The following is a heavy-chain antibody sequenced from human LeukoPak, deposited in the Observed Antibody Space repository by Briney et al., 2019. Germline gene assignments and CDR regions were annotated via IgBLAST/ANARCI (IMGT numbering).Heavy chain of an antibody. CDR3: ARAGDYNYYVDS. V-gene: IGHV3-74*01. CDR2: IKSDGSIT. CDR1: GFSFRSYW. D-gene: IGHD4-17*01. J-gene: IGHJ4*02. Sequence: PGGSLRLSCAASGFSFRSYWMHWVRQAPGKGLVWVSRIKSDGSITNYADSVKGRFTISRDNAKNTLYLQMNSLRVEDTAVYYCARAGDYNYYVDSWGQGTLVTVSS.